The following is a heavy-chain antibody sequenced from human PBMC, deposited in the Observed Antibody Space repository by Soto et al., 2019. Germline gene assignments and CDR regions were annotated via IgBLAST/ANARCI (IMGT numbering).Heavy chain of an antibody. V-gene: IGHV1-18*01. D-gene: IGHD3-9*01. CDR2: ISAYNGNT. J-gene: IGHJ4*02. Sequence: ASVKVSCKSSGYTFTSYGISWVRQAPGQGLEWMGWISAYNGNTNYAQKLQGRVTMTTDTSTSTAYMELRSLRSDDTAVYYCARLLPDYEILTGPRSRWFDYWGQGTLVTVSS. CDR1: GYTFTSYG. CDR3: ARLLPDYEILTGPRSRWFDY.